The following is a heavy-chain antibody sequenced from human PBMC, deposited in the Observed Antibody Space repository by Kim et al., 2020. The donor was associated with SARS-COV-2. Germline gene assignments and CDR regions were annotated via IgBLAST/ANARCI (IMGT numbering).Heavy chain of an antibody. CDR3: VKGGEFSDAWYDY. J-gene: IGHJ4*02. Sequence: GGSLRLSCAASGFTFSEHYMDWVRQAPGKGLEWVGRVRNRGNLYSTEYAAYVKGRSTIARDDSKNSVYLQMNSLKIDDTAVYNGVKGGEFSDAWYDYWGQGTLITVSS. CDR2: VRNRGNLYST. D-gene: IGHD3-10*01. V-gene: IGHV3-72*01. CDR1: GFTFSEHY.